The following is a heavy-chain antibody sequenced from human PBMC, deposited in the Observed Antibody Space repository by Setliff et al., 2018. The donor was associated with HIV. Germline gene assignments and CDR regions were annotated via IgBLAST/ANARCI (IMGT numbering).Heavy chain of an antibody. CDR1: GYTFIDYF. CDR2: ISRNNGDT. J-gene: IGHJ4*02. D-gene: IGHD1-1*01. CDR3: ARQLSNSLES. Sequence: GAPVKVSCKASGYTFIDYFMHWVRQAPGQGLEWMGWISRNNGDTNIPQRFRGRVTMTRDTSINTAYMELSGLRSDDTAVYYCARQLSNSLESWGQGTPVTVSS. V-gene: IGHV1-2*02.